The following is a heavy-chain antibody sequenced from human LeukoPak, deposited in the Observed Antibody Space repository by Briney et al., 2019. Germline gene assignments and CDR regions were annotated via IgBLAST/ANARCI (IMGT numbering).Heavy chain of an antibody. V-gene: IGHV1-2*02. CDR2: INPNSGGT. CDR3: ARDALYDSSGYGLTGDFDY. CDR1: GYTFTGYY. D-gene: IGHD3-22*01. Sequence: GASVKVSCKASGYTFTGYYMHWVRQAPGQGLEWMGWINPNSGGTNYAQKFQGRVTMTRDTSIRTAYMELSRLRSDDTAVYYCARDALYDSSGYGLTGDFDYWGQGNLVTVSS. J-gene: IGHJ4*02.